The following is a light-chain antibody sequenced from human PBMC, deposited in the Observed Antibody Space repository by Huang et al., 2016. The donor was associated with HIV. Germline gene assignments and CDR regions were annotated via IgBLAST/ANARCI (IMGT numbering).Light chain of an antibody. CDR2: LGS. J-gene: IGKJ1*01. Sequence: DIVMSQSPLSLTVTPGEPASISCKSNESLLYTNGFRYLNWYLQKPGLAPHLLIYLGSNRASGVPDRFSGSGTGIEFTLTISRVEAEDVGVYYCMQSLQTPATFGQGTKVEI. V-gene: IGKV2-28*01. CDR3: MQSLQTPAT. CDR1: ESLLYTNGFRY.